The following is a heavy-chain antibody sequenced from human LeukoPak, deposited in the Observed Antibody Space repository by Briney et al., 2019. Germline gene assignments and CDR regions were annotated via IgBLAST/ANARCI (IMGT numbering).Heavy chain of an antibody. V-gene: IGHV4-59*01. D-gene: IGHD1-26*01. CDR2: IYYSGST. J-gene: IGHJ4*02. Sequence: SETLSLTCTVSGGSISSYYWSWIRQPPGKGLEWIGYIYYSGSTNYNPSLKSRVTISVDTSKNQFSLKLGSVTAADTAVYYCAVSIVGVGFDYWGQGTLVTVSS. CDR1: GGSISSYY. CDR3: AVSIVGVGFDY.